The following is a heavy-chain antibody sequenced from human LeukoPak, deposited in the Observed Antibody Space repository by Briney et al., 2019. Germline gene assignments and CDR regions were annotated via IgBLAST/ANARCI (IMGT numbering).Heavy chain of an antibody. CDR2: INSDGSST. CDR3: ASLDY. Sequence: PAKWLVWVSRINSDGSSTSSADSVKGRFTISRDNAKNTLYLQMNSLRAEDTAVYYCASLDYWGQGTLVTVSS. V-gene: IGHV3-74*01. J-gene: IGHJ4*02.